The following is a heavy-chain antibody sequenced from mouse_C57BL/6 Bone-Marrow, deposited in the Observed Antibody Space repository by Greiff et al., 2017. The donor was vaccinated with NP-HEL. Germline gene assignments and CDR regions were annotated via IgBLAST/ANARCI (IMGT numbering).Heavy chain of an antibody. V-gene: IGHV1-82*01. CDR2: IYPGDGDT. CDR1: GYAFSSSW. J-gene: IGHJ2*01. CDR3: ARPPLSSYFDY. Sequence: QVQLQQSGPELVKPGASVKISCKASGYAFSSSWMNWVKQRPGKGLEWIGRIYPGDGDTNYNGKFKGKATLTVDTSSSTAYMQLSSLTSEDSAVYYCARPPLSSYFDYWGQGTTLTVSS. D-gene: IGHD6-1*01.